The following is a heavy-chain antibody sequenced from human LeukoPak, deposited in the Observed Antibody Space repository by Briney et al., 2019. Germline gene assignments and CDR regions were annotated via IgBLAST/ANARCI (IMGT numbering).Heavy chain of an antibody. CDR2: INCNSGDA. D-gene: IGHD2-8*01. CDR3: ARSAGHCSNGICFTDYYMDV. V-gene: IGHV1-2*02. Sequence: ASVQVSCKASGYSFTEHYIYWVRQAPGQGLEWVGRINCNSGDANSAQKFQGRVTMTRDTSVGTAYMDLSSVTSDDTAVYFCARSAGHCSNGICFTDYYMDVWGRGTTLIVSS. J-gene: IGHJ6*03. CDR1: GYSFTEHY.